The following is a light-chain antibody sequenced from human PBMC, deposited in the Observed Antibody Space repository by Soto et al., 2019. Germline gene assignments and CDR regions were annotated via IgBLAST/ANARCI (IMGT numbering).Light chain of an antibody. CDR3: QQYKTYWT. CDR2: GAS. V-gene: IGKV3-15*01. Sequence: EIVMTQSPATLSVSPGERATLSCRASQSVGSKLAWYQQKPGQAPRLLIYGASTRATGIPARFSGSGSGTEFTLTISSLQSEDFAVYYCQQYKTYWTFGPGTKVEI. CDR1: QSVGSK. J-gene: IGKJ1*01.